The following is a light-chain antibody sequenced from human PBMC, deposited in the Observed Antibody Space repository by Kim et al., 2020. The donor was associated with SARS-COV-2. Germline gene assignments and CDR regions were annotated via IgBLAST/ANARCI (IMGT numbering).Light chain of an antibody. V-gene: IGKV3-20*01. CDR1: QSVNSNY. J-gene: IGKJ4*01. CDR2: GAS. Sequence: LSPAERATLPCRASQSVNSNYLAWYQQKPGQAPRLLIYGASSRATGIPDRFSGSGSGTDFTLTINRLEPEDFAVYYCQQYAGSLTFGGGTKVDIK. CDR3: QQYAGSLT.